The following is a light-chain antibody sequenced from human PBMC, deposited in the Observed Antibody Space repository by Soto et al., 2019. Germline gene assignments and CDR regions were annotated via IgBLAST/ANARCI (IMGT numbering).Light chain of an antibody. V-gene: IGLV1-44*01. Sequence: QSALTQPPSASGTPGQRVTISCSGSSSNVGSNTVNWYQQLPGTAPKLLIYSNNQRPSGVPDRFSGSKSGTSASLAISGLQSGDDSDYYCAAWDDSLNVYVFPTGTKVTVL. J-gene: IGLJ1*01. CDR2: SNN. CDR3: AAWDDSLNVYV. CDR1: SSNVGSNT.